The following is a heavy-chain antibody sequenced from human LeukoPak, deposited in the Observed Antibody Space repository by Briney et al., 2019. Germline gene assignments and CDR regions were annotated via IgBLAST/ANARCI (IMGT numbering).Heavy chain of an antibody. V-gene: IGHV3-7*05. CDR3: ARDYYGSGSYFDY. CDR2: IKEDGSAK. J-gene: IGHJ4*02. Sequence: GGSLRLSCVASRFAFSSYWMAWVRQAPGKGLEWVDNIKEDGSAKSYVDSVKGRFTISRDNAKNSLYLQLNSLRAEDTAVYYCARDYYGSGSYFDYWGRGALVTVSS. D-gene: IGHD3-10*01. CDR1: RFAFSSYW.